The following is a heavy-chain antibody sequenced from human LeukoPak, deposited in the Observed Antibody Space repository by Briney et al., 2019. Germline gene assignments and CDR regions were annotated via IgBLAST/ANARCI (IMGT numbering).Heavy chain of an antibody. Sequence: ASVKVSCKASDYTFTAYYIHWVRQAPGQGLEWMGRTDPNSGDTSYVRKFQGRVTMTRDTSISTAHMDLSGLISDDTAVYYCATSVAVAGSFDYWGQGTLVTVSS. V-gene: IGHV1-2*06. D-gene: IGHD6-19*01. CDR2: TDPNSGDT. CDR3: ATSVAVAGSFDY. CDR1: DYTFTAYY. J-gene: IGHJ4*02.